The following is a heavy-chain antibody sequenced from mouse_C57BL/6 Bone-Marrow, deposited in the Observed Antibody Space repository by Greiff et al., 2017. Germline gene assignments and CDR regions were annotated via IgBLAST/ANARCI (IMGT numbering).Heavy chain of an antibody. CDR2: INPYNGGT. CDR1: GYTFTDYY. V-gene: IGHV1-19*01. D-gene: IGHD2-10*02. Sequence: DVQLQQSGPVLVKPGASVKMSCKASGYTFTDYYMNWVKQSHGKSLEWIGVINPYNGGTSYNQKFKGKATLTVDKSSSTAYMELNSLTSEDSAVYYCARGGPVWGMDYWGQGTSVTVSS. CDR3: ARGGPVWGMDY. J-gene: IGHJ4*01.